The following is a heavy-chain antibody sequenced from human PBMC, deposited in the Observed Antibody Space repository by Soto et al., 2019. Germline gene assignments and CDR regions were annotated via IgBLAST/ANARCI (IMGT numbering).Heavy chain of an antibody. Sequence: SVKVSCKASGGTFSSYAISWVRQAPGQGLEWMGGIIPIFGTANYAQKFQGRVTITADESTSTAYMELSSLRSEDTAVYYCARDPYYYDHREFDYWGQGTLVTVSS. CDR2: IIPIFGTA. D-gene: IGHD3-22*01. V-gene: IGHV1-69*13. J-gene: IGHJ4*02. CDR3: ARDPYYYDHREFDY. CDR1: GGTFSSYA.